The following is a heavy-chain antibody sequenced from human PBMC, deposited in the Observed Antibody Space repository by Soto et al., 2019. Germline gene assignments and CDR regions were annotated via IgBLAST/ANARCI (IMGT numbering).Heavy chain of an antibody. V-gene: IGHV1-2*02. CDR1: GYTFTGYY. D-gene: IGHD6-13*01. CDR2: INPNSGGT. Sequence: ASVKVSCKASGYTFTGYYMHWVRQAPGQGLEWMGWINPNSGGTNYAQKFQGRVTMTRDTSIITAYMELSRLRSDDTAVYYCARADTKQQLVLPPPRYVPFYYYGMDVWGQGTTVTVSS. CDR3: ARADTKQQLVLPPPRYVPFYYYGMDV. J-gene: IGHJ6*02.